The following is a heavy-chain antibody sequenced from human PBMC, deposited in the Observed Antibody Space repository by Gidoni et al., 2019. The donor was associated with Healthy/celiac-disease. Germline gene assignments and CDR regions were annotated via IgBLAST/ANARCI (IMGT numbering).Heavy chain of an antibody. D-gene: IGHD6-19*01. Sequence: QVQLQESGPGLVTPSETLSLPCTVSGGSISSYYWSWIRQPPGKGLEWIGYIYYSGSTNYNPSRKSRVTISVDTSKNQFSLKLSSVTAADTAVYYCAREYSSGWYNWFDPWGQGTLVTVSS. V-gene: IGHV4-59*01. CDR1: GGSISSYY. J-gene: IGHJ5*02. CDR3: AREYSSGWYNWFDP. CDR2: IYYSGST.